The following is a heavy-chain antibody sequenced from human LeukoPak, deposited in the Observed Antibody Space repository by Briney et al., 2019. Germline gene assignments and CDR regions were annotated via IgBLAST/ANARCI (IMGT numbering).Heavy chain of an antibody. CDR2: IYHSGST. D-gene: IGHD5-12*01. Sequence: SETLSLTCAVSGYSISSGYYWGWIRQPPGKGLEWIGSIYHSGSTYYNPSLKSRVTISVDMSKNQFSLKLSSVTAADTAVYYCARDATMMGNYFNYWGQGTLVTVSS. V-gene: IGHV4-38-2*02. CDR3: ARDATMMGNYFNY. CDR1: GYSISSGYY. J-gene: IGHJ4*02.